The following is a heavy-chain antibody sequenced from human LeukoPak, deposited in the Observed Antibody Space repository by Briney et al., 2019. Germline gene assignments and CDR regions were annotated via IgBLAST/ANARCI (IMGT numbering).Heavy chain of an antibody. CDR1: GGSFSGYY. V-gene: IGHV4-34*01. Sequence: SETLSLTCAVYGGSFSGYYWSWIRQPPGKGLEWIGEINHSGSTNYNPSLKSRVTISVDTSKNQFSLKLCSVTAADTAVYYCAREVSSGYPYYYYYYMDVWGKGTTVTVSS. CDR2: INHSGST. J-gene: IGHJ6*03. CDR3: AREVSSGYPYYYYYYMDV. D-gene: IGHD3-22*01.